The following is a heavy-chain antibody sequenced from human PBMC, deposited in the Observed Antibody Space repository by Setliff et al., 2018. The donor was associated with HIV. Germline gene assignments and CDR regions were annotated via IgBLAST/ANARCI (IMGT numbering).Heavy chain of an antibody. CDR3: AHRLATMIEGDAFDI. J-gene: IGHJ3*02. Sequence: SGPTLVNPTQTLTLTCTFSGFSLITSGVGVGWIRQPPGMALEWLALIYWDDDKRYNPSLKSRLTITKDTSKNQVILTMTNMDPLEAGTYYCAHRLATMIEGDAFDIWGQGTMVTVSS. CDR2: IYWDDDK. D-gene: IGHD5-12*01. V-gene: IGHV2-5*02. CDR1: GFSLITSGVG.